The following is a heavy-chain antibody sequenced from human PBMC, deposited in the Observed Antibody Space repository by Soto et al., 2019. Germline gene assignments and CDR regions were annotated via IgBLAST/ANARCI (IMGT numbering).Heavy chain of an antibody. J-gene: IGHJ5*02. Sequence: SETLSLTCAVYGGSFSGYYWSWIRQPPGKGLEWIGEINHSGSTNYNPSLKSRVTISVDTSKNQFSLKLSSVTAADTAVYYCARGRGVLRYSDWHRANWFDPWGQGTLVTVSS. CDR2: INHSGST. V-gene: IGHV4-34*01. D-gene: IGHD3-9*01. CDR3: ARGRGVLRYSDWHRANWFDP. CDR1: GGSFSGYY.